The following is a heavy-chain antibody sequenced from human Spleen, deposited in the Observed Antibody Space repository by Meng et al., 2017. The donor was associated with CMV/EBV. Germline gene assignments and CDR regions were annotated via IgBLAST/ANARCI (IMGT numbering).Heavy chain of an antibody. D-gene: IGHD1/OR15-1a*01. CDR2: INHSGST. J-gene: IGHJ5*02. Sequence: YGGSLSDYYWSWIRPPPGKGLEWIGEINHSGSTNYNPSLKSRITISVDTSNNQFSLKLNSVTAADTAVYYCARVADWNTYLGWFDPWGQGTLVTVSS. V-gene: IGHV4-34*01. CDR3: ARVADWNTYLGWFDP. CDR1: GGSLSDYY.